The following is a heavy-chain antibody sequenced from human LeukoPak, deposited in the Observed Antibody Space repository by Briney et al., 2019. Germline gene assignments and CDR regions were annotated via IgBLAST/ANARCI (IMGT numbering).Heavy chain of an antibody. J-gene: IGHJ6*03. CDR1: GFTFSSYA. V-gene: IGHV3-64*01. D-gene: IGHD1-26*01. CDR3: ARDGSYSGSYYYYYYMDV. Sequence: VGSLRLSCAASGFTFSSYAMHWVRQAPGKGLEYVSAISSNGGSTYYANSVKGRFTISRDNSKNTLYLQMGSLRAEDMAVYYCARDGSYSGSYYYYYYMDVWGKGTTVTVSS. CDR2: ISSNGGST.